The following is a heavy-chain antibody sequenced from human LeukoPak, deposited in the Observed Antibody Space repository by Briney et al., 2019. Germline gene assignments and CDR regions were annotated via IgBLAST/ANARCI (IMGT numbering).Heavy chain of an antibody. D-gene: IGHD1-14*01. V-gene: IGHV3-48*03. CDR3: TKEPELLPSGDWFDP. CDR2: ISSSGGTM. CDR1: GFTFSSSGFTFSDYE. J-gene: IGHJ5*02. Sequence: PGGSLRLSCAASGFTFSSSGFTFSDYEMYWVRQAPGKGLEWVSYISSSGGTMYYADSVKGRFTISRDNSQDKLFLQMNSLRDDDTAIYYCTKEPELLPSGDWFDPWGQGTLVTVSS.